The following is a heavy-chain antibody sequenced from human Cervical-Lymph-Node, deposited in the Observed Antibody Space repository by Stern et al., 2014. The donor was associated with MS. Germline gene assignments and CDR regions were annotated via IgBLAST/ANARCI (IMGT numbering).Heavy chain of an antibody. D-gene: IGHD3-10*01. J-gene: IGHJ4*02. CDR3: VLQTLGATY. CDR1: GGTFSNYA. CDR2: IIPMFGTA. V-gene: IGHV1-69*06. Sequence: QVKLVQSGAEVKKPGSSVKVSCKASGGTFSNYAMNWVRQAPGQGLVWMGGIIPMFGTANHTHHFQGRVTFTADKSTNTAFLELSGLRSGDTAIYYCVLQTLGATYWGQGTLVTVSA.